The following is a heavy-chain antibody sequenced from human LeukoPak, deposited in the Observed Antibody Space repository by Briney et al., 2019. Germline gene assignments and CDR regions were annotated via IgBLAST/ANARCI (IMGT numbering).Heavy chain of an antibody. Sequence: PSETLSLTCTVSGYSISSGYYWGWIRQPPGKGLEWIGSIYHSGSTYYNPSLKSRVTISVDTSKNQFSLKLSSVTAADTAVYYCARVPGSGSYYWFDPWGQGTLVTVSS. D-gene: IGHD1-26*01. CDR1: GYSISSGYY. J-gene: IGHJ5*02. CDR3: ARVPGSGSYYWFDP. V-gene: IGHV4-38-2*02. CDR2: IYHSGST.